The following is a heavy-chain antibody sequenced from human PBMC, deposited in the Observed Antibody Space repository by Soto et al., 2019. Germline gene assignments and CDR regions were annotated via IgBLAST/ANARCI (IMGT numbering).Heavy chain of an antibody. J-gene: IGHJ6*02. D-gene: IGHD2-15*01. CDR1: GGSFSGYY. CDR3: ARASKDIVVVVAATIHYYDGMDV. Sequence: QVQLQQWGAGLLKPSETLSLTCAVYGGSFSGYYWSWIRQPPGKGLEWIGEINHSGSTNYNPSLKSRVTISVDTSKNQCSLKLSSVTAADTAVYYCARASKDIVVVVAATIHYYDGMDVWGQGTTVTVSS. V-gene: IGHV4-34*01. CDR2: INHSGST.